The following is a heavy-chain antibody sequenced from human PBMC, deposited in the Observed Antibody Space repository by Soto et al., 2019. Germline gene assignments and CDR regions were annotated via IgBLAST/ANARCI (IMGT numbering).Heavy chain of an antibody. V-gene: IGHV2-5*02. CDR2: IYWDDDK. CDR3: AHSTAQTMVRGVPMPTFDY. D-gene: IGHD3-10*01. Sequence: GSGPTLVNPTQTPTLTCTFSGFSLSTSGVGVGWIRQPPGKALEWLALIYWDDDKRYSPSLKSRLTITKDTSKNQVVLTMTNMDPVDTATYYCAHSTAQTMVRGVPMPTFDYWGQGTLVTVSS. J-gene: IGHJ4*02. CDR1: GFSLSTSGVG.